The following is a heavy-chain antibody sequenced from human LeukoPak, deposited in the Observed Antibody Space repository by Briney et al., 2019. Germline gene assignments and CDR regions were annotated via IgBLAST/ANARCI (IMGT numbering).Heavy chain of an antibody. CDR2: IYYSGST. Sequence: SETLSLTCTVSGGSISSSSYYWGWIRQPPGKGLEWIRSIYYSGSTYYNPSLKSRVTISVDTSKNQFSLKLSSVTAADTAVFYCARHRMYYYDTSGRGVADAFDFWGQGTMVTVSS. V-gene: IGHV4-39*01. D-gene: IGHD3-22*01. J-gene: IGHJ3*01. CDR3: ARHRMYYYDTSGRGVADAFDF. CDR1: GGSISSSSYY.